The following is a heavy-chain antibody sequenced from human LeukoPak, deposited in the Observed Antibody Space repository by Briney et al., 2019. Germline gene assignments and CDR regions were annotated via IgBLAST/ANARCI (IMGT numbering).Heavy chain of an antibody. CDR1: GYIFTDYY. V-gene: IGHV1-2*02. J-gene: IGHJ6*02. D-gene: IGHD6-19*01. Sequence: GASVKVSCKASGYIFTDYYMHWVRQAPRQRLECVGGINPNNGATNYAQKFPGRVTMTRDTSTSTVYLELRRMMSADTAVYYCARKMAGAYYSYGMDVWGQGTTVTVSS. CDR3: ARKMAGAYYSYGMDV. CDR2: INPNNGAT.